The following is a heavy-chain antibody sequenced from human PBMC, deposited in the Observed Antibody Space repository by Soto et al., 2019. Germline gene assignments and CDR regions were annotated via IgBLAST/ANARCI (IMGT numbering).Heavy chain of an antibody. Sequence: QVQLVQSGAEVKKPGASVKVSCKASGYTFTSYGISWVRQAPGQGLEWMGWISTYNGNTKYAQKLQGRVTMTTDTSRSTAYMELRSLGSDDTAVFYGAREMVRGVGSDYWGQGTLVNVSS. CDR2: ISTYNGNT. D-gene: IGHD3-10*01. J-gene: IGHJ4*02. V-gene: IGHV1-18*01. CDR1: GYTFTSYG. CDR3: AREMVRGVGSDY.